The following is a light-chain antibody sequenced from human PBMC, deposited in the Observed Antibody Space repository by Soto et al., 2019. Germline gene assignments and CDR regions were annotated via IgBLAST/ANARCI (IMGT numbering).Light chain of an antibody. V-gene: IGKV3-20*01. CDR3: QQYGDAPWT. CDR1: QSVGSTY. J-gene: IGKJ1*01. CDR2: GSS. Sequence: EIVLTQSPGTLSLSPGERATLSCRASQSVGSTYLAWYQHKPGQAPRLLIYGSSSRATGIPDRFRGSGSGTDFTLTISRLETEDFAVYYCQQYGDAPWTFGQGTKVEIK.